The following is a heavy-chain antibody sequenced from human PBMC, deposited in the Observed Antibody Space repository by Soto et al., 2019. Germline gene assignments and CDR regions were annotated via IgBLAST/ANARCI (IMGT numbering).Heavy chain of an antibody. CDR2: VSADGYTT. CDR3: AREASVPSFGEFWFFDL. J-gene: IGHJ2*01. CDR1: GFTFSNHG. D-gene: IGHD3-10*01. V-gene: IGHV3-23*01. Sequence: EVQLLESGGGLAQPGGSLRLSCAASGFTFSNHGMTWVRQAPGKGLEWVSSVSADGYTTYYADSVRGRLTISRDNSGDTVYVRMNNLRAEDTALYYCAREASVPSFGEFWFFDLWDRGTQVTVSS.